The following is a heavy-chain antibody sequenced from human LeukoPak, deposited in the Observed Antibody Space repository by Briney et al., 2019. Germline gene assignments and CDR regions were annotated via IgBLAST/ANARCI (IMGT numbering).Heavy chain of an antibody. D-gene: IGHD5-18*01. V-gene: IGHV4-59*01. CDR1: GGSISSYY. Sequence: SETLSLTCTVSGGSISSYYWSWIRQPPGKGLEWIGYIYYSGSTNYNPPLQSRVTISVDTSKNQFSLKLSSVTAADTAVYYCARDLDSLDAFDIWGQGTMVTVSS. CDR2: IYYSGST. J-gene: IGHJ3*02. CDR3: ARDLDSLDAFDI.